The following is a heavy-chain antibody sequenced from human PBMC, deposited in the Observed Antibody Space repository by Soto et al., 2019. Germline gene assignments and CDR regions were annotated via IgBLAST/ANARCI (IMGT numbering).Heavy chain of an antibody. D-gene: IGHD4-17*01. CDR1: GFTFSSYA. CDR2: ISGSGGST. V-gene: IGHV3-23*01. CDR3: AKASRMTARAYYGDYRLDY. J-gene: IGHJ4*02. Sequence: GGSLRLSCAASGFTFSSYAMSWVRQAPGKGLEWVSAISGSGGSTYYADSVKGRFTISRDNSKNTLYLQMNSLRAEDTAVYYCAKASRMTARAYYGDYRLDYWGQGTLVTVSS.